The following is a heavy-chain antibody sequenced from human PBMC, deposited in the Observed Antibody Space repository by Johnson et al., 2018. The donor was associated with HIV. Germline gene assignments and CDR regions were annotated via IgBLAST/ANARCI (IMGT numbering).Heavy chain of an antibody. CDR1: GFTFSSYW. D-gene: IGHD2-8*02. CDR3: ARVLTPDAFDV. J-gene: IGHJ3*01. CDR2: LNSDGSST. V-gene: IGHV3-74*02. Sequence: VQLVESGGGVVRPGGSLRLSCAASGFTFSSYWMHWVRQAPGKGLVWVSRLNSDGSSTSYADSVKGLFTISRDNAKNSLDLQMNSLRVEDTAVYYCARVLTPDAFDVWGRGTMVTVSS.